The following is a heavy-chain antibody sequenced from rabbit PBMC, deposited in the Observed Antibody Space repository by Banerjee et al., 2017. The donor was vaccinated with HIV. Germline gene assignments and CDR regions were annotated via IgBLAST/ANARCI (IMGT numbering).Heavy chain of an antibody. D-gene: IGHD6-1*01. CDR3: ARGGYAVYVGYNYTTNAFAP. J-gene: IGHJ2*01. V-gene: IGHV1S45*01. CDR1: GFDFSANY. CDR2: IYAGSSSDSS. Sequence: QEQLEESGGGLVQPGGSLKLSCKASGFDFSANYMSWVRQAPGKGLEWIACIYAGSSSDSSYYASWAKGRFTISRTSSTTVTLQMTSLTAADTATYFCARGGYAVYVGYNYTTNAFAPWGPGTLVTVS.